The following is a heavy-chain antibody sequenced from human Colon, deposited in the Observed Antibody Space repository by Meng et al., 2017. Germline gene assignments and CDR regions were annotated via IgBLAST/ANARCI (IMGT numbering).Heavy chain of an antibody. CDR3: ARGWYNYGLDV. D-gene: IGHD6-19*01. CDR1: GGSMSTYH. V-gene: IGHV4-4*07. J-gene: IGHJ6*02. CDR2: IYNTGST. Sequence: SGTLSLTCTVSGGSMSTYHWSWIRQSAGKGLEWLGRIYNTGSTTYNPSLGGRVTMSVETSKKQVSLRLTSLTAADTAVYYCARGWYNYGLDVWGQGTTVTVSS.